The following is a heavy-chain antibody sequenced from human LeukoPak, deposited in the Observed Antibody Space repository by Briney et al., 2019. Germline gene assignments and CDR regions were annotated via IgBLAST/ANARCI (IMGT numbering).Heavy chain of an antibody. Sequence: GASVKVSCKASGYTFTSYVISWVPQAPGQGLKCRRWISAYNGNTNYAQKPKGRVTITTDTSTSTAYMELSRMRSGDTAVDYCARGVSTPTGWFDPWGQGTLVTVSS. CDR3: ARGVSTPTGWFDP. D-gene: IGHD6-13*01. CDR2: ISAYNGNT. J-gene: IGHJ5*02. CDR1: GYTFTSYV. V-gene: IGHV1-18*01.